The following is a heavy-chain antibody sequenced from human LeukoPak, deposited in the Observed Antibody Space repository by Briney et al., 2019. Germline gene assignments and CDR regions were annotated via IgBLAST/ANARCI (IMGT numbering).Heavy chain of an antibody. CDR3: ARGRRSSGWPDY. D-gene: IGHD6-19*01. CDR2: ISSSSSYI. V-gene: IGHV3-21*01. Sequence: GGSLRLSCAASGFTFSTYEMNWVRQAPGKGLEWVSSISSSSSYIYYADSVKGRFTISRNNAKNSLYLQMNSLRAEDTAVYYRARGRRSSGWPDYWGQGTLVTVSS. CDR1: GFTFSTYE. J-gene: IGHJ4*02.